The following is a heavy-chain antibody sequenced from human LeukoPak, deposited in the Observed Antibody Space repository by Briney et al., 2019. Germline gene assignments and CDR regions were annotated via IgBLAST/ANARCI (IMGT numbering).Heavy chain of an antibody. CDR3: TRQELSGYYY. Sequence: GGSLRLSCAASGFTFSGSAMHWVRQASGKGLEWVGRIRSKANSYATAYAASVKGRFTISRDDSKNTAYLQMNSLKTEDTAVYYCTRQELSGYYYRGQGTLVTVSS. V-gene: IGHV3-73*01. CDR2: IRSKANSYAT. J-gene: IGHJ4*02. CDR1: GFTFSGSA. D-gene: IGHD3-22*01.